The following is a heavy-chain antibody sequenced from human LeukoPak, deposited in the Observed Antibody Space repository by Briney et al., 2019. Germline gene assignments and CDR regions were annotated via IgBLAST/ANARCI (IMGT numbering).Heavy chain of an antibody. J-gene: IGHJ4*02. V-gene: IGHV3-9*01. CDR2: ITWNSDDM. CDR1: GFSFEAYG. CDR3: TRVTSWRTGFDY. Sequence: GRSLRLSCAASGFSFEAYGMYWVRQAPGKGLEWVSGITWNSDDMAYADSVKSRFTISRDNAKNCLYLQMNSLTVEDTALYYCTRVTSWRTGFDYWGQGTLVTVSS. D-gene: IGHD1-1*01.